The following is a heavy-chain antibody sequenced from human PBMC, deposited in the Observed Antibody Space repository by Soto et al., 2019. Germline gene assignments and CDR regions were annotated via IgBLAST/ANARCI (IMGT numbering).Heavy chain of an antibody. CDR3: ARVRIDSSSWYGSYYYYMDV. V-gene: IGHV1-8*02. Sequence: ASVKVSCTASGYTFTGYYMHWVRQAPGQGLEWMGWINPNSGNTGYAQKFQGRVTMTRNTSISTAYMELSSLRSEDTAVYYCARVRIDSSSWYGSYYYYMDVWGKGTTVTVSS. D-gene: IGHD6-13*01. J-gene: IGHJ6*03. CDR1: GYTFTGYY. CDR2: INPNSGNT.